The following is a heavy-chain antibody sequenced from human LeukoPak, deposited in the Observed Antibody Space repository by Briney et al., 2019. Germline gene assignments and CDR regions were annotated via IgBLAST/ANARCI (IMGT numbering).Heavy chain of an antibody. V-gene: IGHV3-7*01. D-gene: IGHD2-2*01. CDR1: GFTFSSYW. CDR3: ASLYGGYCSSTSCESLRFDP. CDR2: IRQDGSDK. J-gene: IGHJ5*02. Sequence: PGGSLRLSCAASGFTFSSYWISWVRQAPGKGLEWVANIRQDGSDKYYVDSVKGRFTISRDNAKNSLYLQMNSLRAEDTAVYYCASLYGGYCSSTSCESLRFDPWGQGTLVTVSS.